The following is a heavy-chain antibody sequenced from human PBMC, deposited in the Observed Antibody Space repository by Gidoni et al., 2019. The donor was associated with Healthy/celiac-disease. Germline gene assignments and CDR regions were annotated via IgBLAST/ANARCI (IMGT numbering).Heavy chain of an antibody. CDR3: AREYYDILTGYYDY. D-gene: IGHD3-9*01. CDR1: GFTFRSYW. Sequence: EVQLVESGGGLVQPGGSLRLSCAASGFTFRSYWMHWVRQAPGKGRVWVSRINSDGSSTSYADSVKGRFTISRDNAKNTLYLQMNSLRAEDTAVYYCAREYYDILTGYYDYWGQGTLVTVSS. CDR2: INSDGSST. V-gene: IGHV3-74*01. J-gene: IGHJ4*02.